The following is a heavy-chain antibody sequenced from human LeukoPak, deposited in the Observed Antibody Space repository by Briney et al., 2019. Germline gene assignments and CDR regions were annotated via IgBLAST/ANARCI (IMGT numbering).Heavy chain of an antibody. CDR2: ISGSGGST. D-gene: IGHD6-13*01. Sequence: GGSLRLSCAASGFTFSSYARSWLRQAPGKGLEWVTAISGSGGSTYYADSVKGRFTISRDNSKNTLYLQMNSLRAESTGVYHCARNWAAAGHTGKLDPWGQGTLVTVSS. CDR1: GFTFSSYA. J-gene: IGHJ5*02. CDR3: ARNWAAAGHTGKLDP. V-gene: IGHV3-23*01.